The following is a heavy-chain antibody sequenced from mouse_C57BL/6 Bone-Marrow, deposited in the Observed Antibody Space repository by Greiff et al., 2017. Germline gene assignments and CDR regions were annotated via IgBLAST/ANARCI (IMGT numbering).Heavy chain of an antibody. CDR3: ARKKYGNSYYFDY. J-gene: IGHJ2*01. CDR1: GYTFTSYW. Sequence: QVQLKQPGAELVKPGASVKLSCKASGYTFTSYWMHWVKQRPGQGLEWIGMIHPNSGSTNYNEKFKSKATLTVDKSSSTAYMQLSSLTSEDSAVYYCARKKYGNSYYFDYWGQGTTLTVSS. CDR2: IHPNSGST. D-gene: IGHD2-1*01. V-gene: IGHV1-64*01.